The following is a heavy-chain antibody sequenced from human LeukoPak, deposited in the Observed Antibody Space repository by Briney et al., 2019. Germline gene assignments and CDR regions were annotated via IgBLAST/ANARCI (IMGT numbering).Heavy chain of an antibody. CDR1: GFTFSGSA. V-gene: IGHV3-73*01. CDR2: IRSKANSYAT. D-gene: IGHD3-22*01. CDR3: TSRTNYYDSSGYYY. J-gene: IGHJ4*02. Sequence: GRSLRLSCAASGFTFSGSAMHWVRQASGKGLEWVGRIRSKANSYATAYAASVKGRFTISRDDSKNTAYLQMNSLKTEDTAVYYCTSRTNYYDSSGYYYWGQGTLVTVSS.